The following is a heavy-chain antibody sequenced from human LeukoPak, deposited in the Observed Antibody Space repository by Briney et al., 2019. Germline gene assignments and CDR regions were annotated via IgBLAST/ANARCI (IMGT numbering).Heavy chain of an antibody. CDR3: ARESEFLPAGTDY. D-gene: IGHD6-19*01. CDR1: GYTFTSYG. CDR2: ISAYNGNT. J-gene: IGHJ4*02. Sequence: GASVKVSCKASGYTFTSYGISWVRQAPGQGLEWVGWISAYNGNTNYAQKLQVRITMTTDTTTSTAYMELRSLRSDDTAVYYCARESEFLPAGTDYWGQGTLVTVSS. V-gene: IGHV1-18*01.